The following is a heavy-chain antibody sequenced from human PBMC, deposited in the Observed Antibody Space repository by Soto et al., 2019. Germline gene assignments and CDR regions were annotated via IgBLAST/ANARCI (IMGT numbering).Heavy chain of an antibody. V-gene: IGHV3-7*01. J-gene: IGHJ4*02. CDR3: ARDRGYCSYDY. CDR1: GFTFSSSW. CDR2: IKEDGSEK. D-gene: IGHD5-18*01. Sequence: EVQLVESGGDLVQPGGSLRLSCAASGFTFSSSWMNWVRQAPGKGLEWVAGIKEDGSEKYYVDIVKGRFTISRDNVENLLYLQMNSLRGEDSAVYFCARDRGYCSYDYWGLGTLVTVSS.